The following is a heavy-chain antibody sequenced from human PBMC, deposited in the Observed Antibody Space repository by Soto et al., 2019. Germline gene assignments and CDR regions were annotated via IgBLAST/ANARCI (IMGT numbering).Heavy chain of an antibody. CDR3: AHTGDYYDRSGYFPTPYYFDY. V-gene: IGHV2-5*02. CDR2: IYWDDDK. J-gene: IGHJ4*02. CDR1: GFSLSTSGVG. D-gene: IGHD3-22*01. Sequence: QITVKEAGPTLVKPTQTLTLTCTFSGFSLSTSGVGVGWIRQPPGKALEWLALIYWDDDKRYSPSLKSRLTSTKDTSKNQVGLTMTDRDAVDTATYYYAHTGDYYDRSGYFPTPYYFDYWGQGTLVTVSS.